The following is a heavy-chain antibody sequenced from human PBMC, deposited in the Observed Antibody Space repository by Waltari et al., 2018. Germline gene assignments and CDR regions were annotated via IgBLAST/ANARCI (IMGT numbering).Heavy chain of an antibody. V-gene: IGHV1-46*01. Sequence: QVQLVQSGAEVKKPGASVKVSCEASGYTFTSHYLHWVRLAPGQGPQWMGVINPGGGSTIYAQKFQGRIAMTRDTSTRLVYMQLNSLRSDDTAVYYCARSRILTGYFPNEEFDYWGQGTLVTVSS. D-gene: IGHD3-9*01. J-gene: IGHJ4*02. CDR1: GYTFTSHY. CDR3: ARSRILTGYFPNEEFDY. CDR2: INPGGGST.